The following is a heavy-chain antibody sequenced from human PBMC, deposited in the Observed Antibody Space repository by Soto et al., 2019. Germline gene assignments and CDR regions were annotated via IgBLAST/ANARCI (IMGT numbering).Heavy chain of an antibody. D-gene: IGHD6-19*01. CDR1: GYTFTSYA. Sequence: RASVKVSCKASGYTFTSYAMHWVRQAPGQRLEWMGWINAGNGNTKYSQKFQGRVTITRDTSASTAYMELSSLRSEDTAVYYCCIESIAVAGSWFDPWGQGTLVTVS. CDR3: CIESIAVAGSWFDP. CDR2: INAGNGNT. V-gene: IGHV1-3*01. J-gene: IGHJ5*02.